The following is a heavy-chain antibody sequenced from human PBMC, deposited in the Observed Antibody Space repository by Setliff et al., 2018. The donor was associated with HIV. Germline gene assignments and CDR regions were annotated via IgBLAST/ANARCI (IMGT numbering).Heavy chain of an antibody. D-gene: IGHD2-2*03. J-gene: IGHJ4*02. V-gene: IGHV3-30*04. Sequence: GGSLRLSCAASGFTFSRYGMHWVRQAPGKGLEWVAFISYDGSKKYDADFVKGRFTISRDNSKNTLYLQMYSLRAEDTALYYCAKDRVGYCSSISCPGGFDYWGQGTLVTVSS. CDR1: GFTFSRYG. CDR2: ISYDGSKK. CDR3: AKDRVGYCSSISCPGGFDY.